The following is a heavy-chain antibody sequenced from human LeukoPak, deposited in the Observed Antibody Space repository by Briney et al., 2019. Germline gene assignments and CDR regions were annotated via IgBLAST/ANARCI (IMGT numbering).Heavy chain of an antibody. D-gene: IGHD3-22*01. CDR2: ISQDGSEK. J-gene: IGHJ4*02. V-gene: IGHV3-7*01. CDR1: GFTFNNYW. Sequence: PGGSLRLXCAASGFTFNNYWLTWVRQAPGKGLESVAKISQDGSEKYYVDSVKGRFTISRDSGKNSLYLQMNSLRVEDTAVYYCARAVGSSGCDYWGQGTLVTVSS. CDR3: ARAVGSSGCDY.